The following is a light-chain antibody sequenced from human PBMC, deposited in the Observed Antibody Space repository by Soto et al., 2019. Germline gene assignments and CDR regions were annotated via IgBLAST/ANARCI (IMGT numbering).Light chain of an antibody. CDR2: RTD. Sequence: QSVLTQPPSASGTPGQRVSISCSGSSSNIEPNFVYWYPQLPRAAPKLLLYRTDQRPSGVPDRFSGSKSGSSASLAISGLQSEDEADYFCATWDDTLSVVVFGGGTQLTVL. J-gene: IGLJ7*01. CDR1: SSNIEPNF. V-gene: IGLV1-47*01. CDR3: ATWDDTLSVVV.